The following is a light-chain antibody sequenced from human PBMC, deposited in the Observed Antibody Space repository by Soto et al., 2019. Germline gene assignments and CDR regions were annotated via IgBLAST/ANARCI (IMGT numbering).Light chain of an antibody. CDR2: WAS. Sequence: DIVMTQSPDSLAVSLGERATINCKSSQSVLYSSNNKNCLAWYQQKPGQPPKLLIYWASTRESGVPDRFSGGGSGTDFTLTISSLQAEDVEVYYCQQYYSPPLTFGGGTKVEIK. CDR1: QSVLYSSNNKNC. J-gene: IGKJ4*01. V-gene: IGKV4-1*01. CDR3: QQYYSPPLT.